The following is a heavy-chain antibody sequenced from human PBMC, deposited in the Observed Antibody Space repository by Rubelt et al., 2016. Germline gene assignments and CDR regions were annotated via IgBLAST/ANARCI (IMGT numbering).Heavy chain of an antibody. J-gene: IGHJ4*02. V-gene: IGHV4-39*01. CDR3: ARHPTALDIYYFDY. CDR1: GASISSRSYF. CDR2: TQYSGST. Sequence: QLQLQESGPGLVKPSETLSLTCTVSGASISSRSYFWGWIRQPPGKGLEWIGSTQYSGSTYYNAVLKSRATISVKTSTNQFSLKLGSLTAADTAVYYCARHPTALDIYYFDYWGQGTLVTVSS. D-gene: IGHD5-18*01.